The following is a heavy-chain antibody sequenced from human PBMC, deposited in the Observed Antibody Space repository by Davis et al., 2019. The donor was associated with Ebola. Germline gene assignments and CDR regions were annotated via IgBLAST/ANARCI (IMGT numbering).Heavy chain of an antibody. CDR2: IIPIFGTA. J-gene: IGHJ4*02. D-gene: IGHD2-2*01. CDR1: GGTFSSYA. Sequence: SVKVSCKASGGTFSSYAISWVRQAPGQGLEWMGGIIPIFGTANYAQKFQGRVTITADESTSKAYMELSSLRSEDTAVYYCARTPILCSSISCPSFDYWGQGTQVTVSS. V-gene: IGHV1-69*13. CDR3: ARTPILCSSISCPSFDY.